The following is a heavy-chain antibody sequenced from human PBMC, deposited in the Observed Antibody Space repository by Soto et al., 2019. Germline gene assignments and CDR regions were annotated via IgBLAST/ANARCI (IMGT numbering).Heavy chain of an antibody. CDR2: IDYNGVT. CDR1: GASINSRDYY. J-gene: IGHJ4*02. V-gene: IGHV4-39*01. D-gene: IGHD2-2*01. CDR3: GRVMIGTSRHTDSDY. Sequence: PSETLSLTCSVSGASINSRDYYWGWIRQTPGKGLEWIGNIDYNGVTYCNPSLKSRVTVSKDTSKNQFSLKVASVTAADTAIYYCGRVMIGTSRHTDSDYWGQGTQVTVSS.